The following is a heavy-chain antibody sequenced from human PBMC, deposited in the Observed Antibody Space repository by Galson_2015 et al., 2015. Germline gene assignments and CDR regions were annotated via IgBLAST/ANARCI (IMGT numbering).Heavy chain of an antibody. CDR2: VSDTGSKA. J-gene: IGHJ4*02. CDR1: GFIFSSLA. CDR3: ARGGGGSFDY. D-gene: IGHD2-15*01. V-gene: IGHV3-23*01. Sequence: SLRLSCAASGFIFSSLAMSWVRQAPGKGLEWVASVSDTGSKAYYADSVKGRLTISRDNSKNTVYLQIISLRAEDTAVYYCARGGGGSFDYWGQGTLVTVSS.